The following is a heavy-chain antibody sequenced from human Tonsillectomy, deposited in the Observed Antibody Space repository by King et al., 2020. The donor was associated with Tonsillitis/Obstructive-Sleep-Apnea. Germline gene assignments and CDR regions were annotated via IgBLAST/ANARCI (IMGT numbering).Heavy chain of an antibody. D-gene: IGHD5-18*01. V-gene: IGHV3-43*02. CDR3: AKDGRSDTAISFDP. CDR2: ISGDGGST. CDR1: GFTFDDYA. Sequence: VQLVESGGGVVQPGGSLRLSCAASGFTFDDYAMHWVRQAPGKGLEWVSLISGDGGSTYYADSVKSRFTISRDNSKNSLYLQMNSLRTEDTALYYCAKDGRSDTAISFDPWGQGTLVTVSS. J-gene: IGHJ5*02.